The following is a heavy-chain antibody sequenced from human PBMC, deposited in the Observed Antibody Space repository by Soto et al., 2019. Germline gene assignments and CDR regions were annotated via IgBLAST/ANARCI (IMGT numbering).Heavy chain of an antibody. CDR1: GGTFSSYA. Sequence: SVKVSCKASGGTFSSYAISWVRQAPGQGLEWMGGIIPIFGTANYAQKFQGRVTITADESTSTAYMELSSLRSEDTAVYYCALLNDSSGYPCLDYWGQGTLVTVSS. D-gene: IGHD3-22*01. J-gene: IGHJ4*02. CDR2: IIPIFGTA. V-gene: IGHV1-69*13. CDR3: ALLNDSSGYPCLDY.